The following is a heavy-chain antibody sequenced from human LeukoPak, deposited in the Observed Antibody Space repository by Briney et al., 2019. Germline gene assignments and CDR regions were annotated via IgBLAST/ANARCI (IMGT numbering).Heavy chain of an antibody. Sequence: GGSLRLSCAASGFTFSSYWMHWVRQAPGKVLVWVSRINSDGSSTSYADSVKGRFTISRDNAKNTLYLQMNSLRAEDTAVYYCAVFYGSGSYYNDAFDIWGQGTMVTVSS. J-gene: IGHJ3*02. D-gene: IGHD3-10*01. V-gene: IGHV3-74*01. CDR1: GFTFSSYW. CDR3: AVFYGSGSYYNDAFDI. CDR2: INSDGSST.